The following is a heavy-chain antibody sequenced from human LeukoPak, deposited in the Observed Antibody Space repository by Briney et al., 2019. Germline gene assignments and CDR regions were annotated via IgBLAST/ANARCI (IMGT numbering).Heavy chain of an antibody. D-gene: IGHD1-7*01. CDR1: GFTVSSNY. V-gene: IGHV3-66*01. J-gene: IGHJ6*02. Sequence: GGSLRLSCAASGFTVSSNYMSWVRQAPGKGLEWVSVIYSGGSTHYGDSVKGRFTISRDNSKNTLYLQMNSLRAEDTAVYFCARSRFNWNYVTYGDVWGQGTTVTVSS. CDR2: IYSGGST. CDR3: ARSRFNWNYVTYGDV.